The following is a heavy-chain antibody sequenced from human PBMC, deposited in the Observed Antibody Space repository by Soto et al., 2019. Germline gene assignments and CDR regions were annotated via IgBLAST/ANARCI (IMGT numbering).Heavy chain of an antibody. CDR3: ARPFDTSGWYDH. D-gene: IGHD6-19*01. J-gene: IGHJ5*02. Sequence: PGESLKLSCKGSGYSFTSYWIAWVRQMPGKGLECMGIIYPGDSDTRYSPSFEGQVTISADKSINTAYLQWSSLKASDSAMYYCARPFDTSGWYDHWGQGTPVTVAS. CDR2: IYPGDSDT. V-gene: IGHV5-51*01. CDR1: GYSFTSYW.